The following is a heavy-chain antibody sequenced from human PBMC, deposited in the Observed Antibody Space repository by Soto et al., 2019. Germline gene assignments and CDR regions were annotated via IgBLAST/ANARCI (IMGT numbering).Heavy chain of an antibody. V-gene: IGHV1-8*01. CDR3: ARGRRIQLWLSY. CDR2: MNPNSGNT. Sequence: RRATGQGLEWMGWMNPNSGNTGYAQKFQGRVTMTRNTSISTAYMELSSLRSEDTAVYYCARGRRIQLWLSYWGQGTLVTVSS. D-gene: IGHD5-18*01. J-gene: IGHJ4*02.